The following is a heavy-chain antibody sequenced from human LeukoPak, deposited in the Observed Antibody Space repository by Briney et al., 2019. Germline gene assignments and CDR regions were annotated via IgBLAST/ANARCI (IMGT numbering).Heavy chain of an antibody. CDR1: GGSISSYY. V-gene: IGHV4-59*01. J-gene: IGHJ6*03. CDR2: IYYSGST. Sequence: SETLSLTCTVSGGSISSYYWSWIRQPPGKGLEWIGYIYYSGSTNCNPSLKSRVTISVDTSKNQFSLKLSSVTAADTAVYYCARRGRMVYADYYYYYYMDVWGKGTTVTVSS. D-gene: IGHD2-8*01. CDR3: ARRGRMVYADYYYYYYMDV.